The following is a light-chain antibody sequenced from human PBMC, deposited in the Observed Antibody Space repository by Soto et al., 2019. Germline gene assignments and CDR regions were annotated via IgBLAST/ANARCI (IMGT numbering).Light chain of an antibody. Sequence: EIVLTQSPGTLSLSPGERATLSCRASQSVSSSYLAWYQQKPGQAPRLLIHGASSRATGIPDRFSGSGSGTDFTLTISRLEPEDVAVYYCQQYGSSPQTFGQGTKVEIK. CDR2: GAS. CDR1: QSVSSSY. CDR3: QQYGSSPQT. V-gene: IGKV3-20*01. J-gene: IGKJ1*01.